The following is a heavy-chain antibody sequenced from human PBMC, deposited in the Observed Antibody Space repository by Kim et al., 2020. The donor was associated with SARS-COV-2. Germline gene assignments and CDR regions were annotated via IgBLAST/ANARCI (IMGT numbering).Heavy chain of an antibody. Sequence: GESLKISCKGSGYSFTSYWIIWVRHMPGEGLEWMGRIDPSDSYTNYSPSFQGHVTISADKSISTAYLQWSSLKASDTAMYYCARLSYSSSWYSRWFDPWGQGTLVTVSS. J-gene: IGHJ5*02. V-gene: IGHV5-10-1*01. CDR1: GYSFTSYW. D-gene: IGHD6-13*01. CDR2: IDPSDSYT. CDR3: ARLSYSSSWYSRWFDP.